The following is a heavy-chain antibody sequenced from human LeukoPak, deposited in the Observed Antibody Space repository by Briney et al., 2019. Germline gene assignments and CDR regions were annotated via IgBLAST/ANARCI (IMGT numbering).Heavy chain of an antibody. CDR3: ARTYCGGDCYSSLYYFDY. V-gene: IGHV4-59*02. Sequence: SETLSLTCTVSGGSVSSYYWSWIRQPPGKGLEWIGYIYYSGSTNYNPSLKSRVTISVDTSKNQFSLKLSSVTAADTAVYYCARTYCGGDCYSSLYYFDYWGQGTLVTVSS. CDR2: IYYSGST. D-gene: IGHD2-21*02. CDR1: GGSVSSYY. J-gene: IGHJ4*02.